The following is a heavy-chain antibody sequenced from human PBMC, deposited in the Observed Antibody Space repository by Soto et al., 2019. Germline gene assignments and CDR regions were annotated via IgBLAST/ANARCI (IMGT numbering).Heavy chain of an antibody. J-gene: IGHJ3*02. V-gene: IGHV3-15*01. Sequence: GGSLRLSCAASGFTFSNAWMSWVRQAPGKGLEWVGRIKSKTDGGTTDYAAPVKGRFTISRDDSKNTLYLQMNSLKTEDTAVYYCNTEEVEYYYDSSGYYTDAFDIWGQGTMVTVSS. CDR2: IKSKTDGGTT. CDR1: GFTFSNAW. D-gene: IGHD3-22*01. CDR3: NTEEVEYYYDSSGYYTDAFDI.